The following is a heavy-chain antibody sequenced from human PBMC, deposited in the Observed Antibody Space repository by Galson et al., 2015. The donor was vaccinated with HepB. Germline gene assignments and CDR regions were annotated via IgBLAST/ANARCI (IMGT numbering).Heavy chain of an antibody. J-gene: IGHJ6*02. CDR1: GFIFSNYA. D-gene: IGHD5-12*01. CDR2: ISGRGTGT. V-gene: IGHV3-23*01. Sequence: SLRLSCATSGFIFSNYAMNWVRQAPGKGLEWVSTISGRGTGTYYADSVTGRFSMSRDYSNNTLYLQMNSLRAEDTAVYFCAKVLEYSDFDSTYYAMDVWGQGTTVTVS. CDR3: AKVLEYSDFDSTYYAMDV.